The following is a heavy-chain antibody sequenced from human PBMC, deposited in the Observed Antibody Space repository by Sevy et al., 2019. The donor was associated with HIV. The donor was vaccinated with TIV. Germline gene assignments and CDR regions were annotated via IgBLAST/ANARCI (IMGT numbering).Heavy chain of an antibody. Sequence: GGSLRLSCAVSGLNVSDYFMAWIRQAPGRGPEWVSYISSSGTIIYYRDSVKGRFTISRDNAKNSLYLQMNSLRPEDTAMYYCARDLASGSFYSLYFDYWGQGTQVTVSS. J-gene: IGHJ4*02. CDR3: ARDLASGSFYSLYFDY. D-gene: IGHD3-10*01. V-gene: IGHV3-11*01. CDR2: ISSSGTII. CDR1: GLNVSDYF.